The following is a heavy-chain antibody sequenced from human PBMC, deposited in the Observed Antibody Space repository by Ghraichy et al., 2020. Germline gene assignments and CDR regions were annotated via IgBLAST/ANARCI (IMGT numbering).Heavy chain of an antibody. J-gene: IGHJ4*02. CDR1: GFTFSSYP. D-gene: IGHD4-17*01. CDR3: ARGEAKTTVTCFDF. Sequence: GGSLRLSCAASGFTFSSYPMNWVRQAPGKGLEWVSYISGSSSTIYYPDSVKGRFTISRDNAKNSLYLQMNSLRDEDTAVYYCARGEAKTTVTCFDFWGQGTLVIVSS. V-gene: IGHV3-48*02. CDR2: ISGSSSTI.